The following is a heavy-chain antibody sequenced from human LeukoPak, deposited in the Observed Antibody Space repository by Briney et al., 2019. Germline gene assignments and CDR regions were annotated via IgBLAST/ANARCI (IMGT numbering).Heavy chain of an antibody. CDR3: ARGGGIVVVPAAIVWFDP. CDR1: GYTFTIYG. V-gene: IGHV1-18*01. D-gene: IGHD2-2*01. CDR2: ISAYNGNT. J-gene: IGHJ3*01. Sequence: GASVTVSCTASGYTFTIYGISWERQAPGQGLEWMGWISAYNGNTNYAQKIQGRVTMTTDTSTSTAYMELRSLRPEDTAVYYCARGGGIVVVPAAIVWFDPWGQGTMVTVSS.